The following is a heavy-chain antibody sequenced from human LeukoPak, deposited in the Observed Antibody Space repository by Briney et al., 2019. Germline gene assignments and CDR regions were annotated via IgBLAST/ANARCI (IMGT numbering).Heavy chain of an antibody. CDR2: IIPNSGGT. CDR3: ARGDYDTSGYKFDY. J-gene: IGHJ4*02. CDR1: GYTFTGYY. Sequence: GESLKISCKASGYTFTGYYMHCVRQAPGQGLEWMGRIIPNSGGTNSGQKFQGRLTMTRDTSISTAYMELSRLSSDDTAVYYCARGDYDTSGYKFDYWGQGTLVTVSS. D-gene: IGHD3-22*01. V-gene: IGHV1-2*06.